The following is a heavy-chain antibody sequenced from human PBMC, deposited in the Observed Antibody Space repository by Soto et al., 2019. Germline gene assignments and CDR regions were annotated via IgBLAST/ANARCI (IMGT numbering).Heavy chain of an antibody. J-gene: IGHJ6*02. CDR3: VRDSLLWFGDRSNYYYYYGMDV. Sequence: PSETLSLTCTVSGGSISSYYWSWIRQPPGKGLEWIGYIYYSGSTNYNPSLKSRVTISVDTSKNQFSLKLSSVTAADTAVYYCVRDSLLWFGDRSNYYYYYGMDVWGQGTMVTVSS. V-gene: IGHV4-59*01. CDR2: IYYSGST. D-gene: IGHD3-10*01. CDR1: GGSISSYY.